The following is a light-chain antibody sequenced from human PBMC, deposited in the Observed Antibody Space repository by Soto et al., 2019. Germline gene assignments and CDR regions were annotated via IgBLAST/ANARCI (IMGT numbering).Light chain of an antibody. V-gene: IGKV1-39*01. Sequence: DIQITQSPSTLSGCVLYRVTITCLASQTISSWLAWYQRKPGKAPKLLIYAASSLQSGVPSRFSGSGSGTDFTLTISSLQPEDFATFYCQQSYSAPLTFGGGTKVDIK. CDR1: QTISSW. CDR3: QQSYSAPLT. J-gene: IGKJ4*01. CDR2: AAS.